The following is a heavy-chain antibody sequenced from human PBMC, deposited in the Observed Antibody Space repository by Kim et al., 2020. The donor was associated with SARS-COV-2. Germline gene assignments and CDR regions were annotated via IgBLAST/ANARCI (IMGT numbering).Heavy chain of an antibody. CDR3: ARVHYYGSGRDV. J-gene: IGHJ6*02. CDR2: ISSGGVFM. Sequence: GGSLRLSCETSGFTLSNYSMNWLRQAPGKGLEWVSSISSGGVFMDYADSVRGRFTISRDNARNSVYLQMDSLRVEDTALYYCARVHYYGSGRDVWGQGTTVTVSS. V-gene: IGHV3-21*01. D-gene: IGHD3-10*01. CDR1: GFTLSNYS.